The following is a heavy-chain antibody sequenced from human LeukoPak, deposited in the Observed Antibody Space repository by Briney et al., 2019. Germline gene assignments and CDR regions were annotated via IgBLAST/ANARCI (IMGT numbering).Heavy chain of an antibody. D-gene: IGHD1-26*01. CDR3: ARDRAESPSSDLNF. J-gene: IGHJ4*02. CDR2: ISGRGDRT. V-gene: IGHV3-23*01. Sequence: PGGSLRIDCAASGFTFSNYAMTWVRQAPGKGLEWVSVISGRGDRTFYADSVKGRFTISRDNSKNTLLLQMNSLRAEDTAVYYCARDRAESPSSDLNFSGQGGLVTVSS. CDR1: GFTFSNYA.